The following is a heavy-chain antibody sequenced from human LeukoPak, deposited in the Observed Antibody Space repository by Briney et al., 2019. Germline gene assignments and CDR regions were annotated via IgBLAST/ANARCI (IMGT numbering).Heavy chain of an antibody. CDR3: AKGDYYDTSDLDH. Sequence: GGSLRLSCAASGFTFSSYAMSWVRRAPEKGLEWVSEISSSGDSTYYADSVKGRFTISRDNSKNTLHLQLNSLRVEDTAVYFCAKGDYYDTSDLDHWGQGTLVTVSS. CDR2: ISSSGDST. D-gene: IGHD3-22*01. V-gene: IGHV3-23*01. J-gene: IGHJ4*02. CDR1: GFTFSSYA.